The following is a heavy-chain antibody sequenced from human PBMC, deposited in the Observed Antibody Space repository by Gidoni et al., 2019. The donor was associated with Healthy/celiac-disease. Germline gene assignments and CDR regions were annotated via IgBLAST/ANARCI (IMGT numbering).Heavy chain of an antibody. D-gene: IGHD6-6*01. J-gene: IGHJ4*02. CDR1: GFTFSSYA. CDR2: ISYDGSNK. CDR3: ARDLGSSSPSPDY. V-gene: IGHV3-30-3*01. Sequence: QVQLVASGGGVVQPGRSLRRSCAASGFTFSSYAMHWVRQAPGKGLEWGAVISYDGSNKYYADSVKGRFTISRDNSKNTLYLQMNSLRAEDTAVYYCARDLGSSSPSPDYWGQGTLVTVSS.